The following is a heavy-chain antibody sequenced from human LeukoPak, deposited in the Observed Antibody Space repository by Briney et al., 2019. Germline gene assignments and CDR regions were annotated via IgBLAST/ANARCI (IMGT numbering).Heavy chain of an antibody. J-gene: IGHJ5*02. CDR2: IKSKTDGGTT. D-gene: IGHD2-2*01. V-gene: IGHV3-15*01. Sequence: GGSLRLSWAASGFTFSKAWMSWVRQTPGGGLEWVGRIKSKTDGGTTDYAAPVKGRFSISRDDSQNTLYLQMNSLKTEDTAMYYCATVRYCSSTSCSMGIDWCGPWGQGTLVTVSS. CDR3: ATVRYCSSTSCSMGIDWCGP. CDR1: GFTFSKAW.